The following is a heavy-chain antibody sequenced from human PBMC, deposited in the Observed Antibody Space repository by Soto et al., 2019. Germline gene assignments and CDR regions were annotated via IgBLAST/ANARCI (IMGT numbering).Heavy chain of an antibody. CDR3: ATSETGTLFDY. J-gene: IGHJ4*02. V-gene: IGHV4-31*03. CDR1: GCSIISGDYY. CDR2: IYYSGST. D-gene: IGHD1-1*01. Sequence: SETLSLTCTVSGCSIISGDYYCSWIRQHPGKGLEWIGYIYYSGSTYYNPSLKSRVTISVDTSKNQFSLKLSSVTAADTAVYYCATSETGTLFDYWGQGTLVTVSS.